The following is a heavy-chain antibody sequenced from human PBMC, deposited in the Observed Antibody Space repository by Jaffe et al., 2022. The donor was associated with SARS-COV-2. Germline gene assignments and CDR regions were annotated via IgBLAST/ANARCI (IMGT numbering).Heavy chain of an antibody. CDR1: GFTFSSYS. V-gene: IGHV3-21*01. J-gene: IGHJ4*02. D-gene: IGHD1-20*01. CDR3: ARDLILIYNWNIAPFDY. CDR2: ISSSSSYI. Sequence: EVQLVESGGGLVKPGGSLRLSCAASGFTFSSYSMNWVRQAPGKGLEWVSSISSSSSYIYYADSVKGRFTISRDNAKNSLYLQMNSLRAEDTAVYYCARDLILIYNWNIAPFDYWGQGTLVTVSS.